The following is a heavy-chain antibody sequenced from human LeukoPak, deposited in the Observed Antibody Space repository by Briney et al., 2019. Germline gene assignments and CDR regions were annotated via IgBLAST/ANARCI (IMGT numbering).Heavy chain of an antibody. Sequence: GASVKVSCKASGYTFTSYDINWVRQATGQGLEWMGWMNPNSGNTGYAQKFQGRVTITRNTSISTAYMELSSLRSEDTAVYYCARDVRMFSSSRVGVYYDYWGQGTLVTVSS. CDR2: MNPNSGNT. CDR3: ARDVRMFSSSRVGVYYDY. V-gene: IGHV1-8*03. J-gene: IGHJ4*02. CDR1: GYTFTSYD. D-gene: IGHD6-6*01.